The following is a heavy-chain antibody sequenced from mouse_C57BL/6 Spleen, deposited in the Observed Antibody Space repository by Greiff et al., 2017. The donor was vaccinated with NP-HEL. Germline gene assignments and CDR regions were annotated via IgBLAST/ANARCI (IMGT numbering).Heavy chain of an antibody. CDR2: IYPGSGST. Sequence: LQQPGAELVKPGASVKMSCKASGYTFTSYWITWVKQRPGQGLEWIGDIYPGSGSTNYNEKFKSKATLTVDTSSSTAYMQLSSLTSEDSAVYYCASGYYGSRYYAMDYWGQGTSVTVSS. CDR1: GYTFTSYW. V-gene: IGHV1-55*01. J-gene: IGHJ4*01. CDR3: ASGYYGSRYYAMDY. D-gene: IGHD1-1*01.